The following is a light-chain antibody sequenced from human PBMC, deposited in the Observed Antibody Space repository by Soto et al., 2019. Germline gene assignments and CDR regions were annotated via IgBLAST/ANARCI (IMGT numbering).Light chain of an antibody. CDR3: SSDAGISNV. V-gene: IGLV2-14*03. J-gene: IGLJ1*01. CDR2: DVS. Sequence: QSALTQPASVYGSPGQSITISCTGTISDVGNYKHVSWHQQRPGIAPKLMIYDVSNRPSGVPDRVSGSKSGNTASLTVSALQADDEADYYCSSDAGISNVVGAGNKSPC. CDR1: ISDVGNYKH.